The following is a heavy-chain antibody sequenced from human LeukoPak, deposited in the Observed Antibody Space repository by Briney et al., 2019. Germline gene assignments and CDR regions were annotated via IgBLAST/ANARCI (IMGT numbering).Heavy chain of an antibody. CDR3: AIAVAGGLYYYYGMDV. J-gene: IGHJ6*02. V-gene: IGHV1-2*02. CDR2: INPNSGGT. Sequence: VASVKVSCKASGYTFTGYYMHWMRQAPGQGLEWMGWINPNSGGTNYAQKFQGRVTMTSDTSISTAYMELSRLRSDDTAVYYCAIAVAGGLYYYYGMDVWGQGTTVTVSS. CDR1: GYTFTGYY. D-gene: IGHD6-19*01.